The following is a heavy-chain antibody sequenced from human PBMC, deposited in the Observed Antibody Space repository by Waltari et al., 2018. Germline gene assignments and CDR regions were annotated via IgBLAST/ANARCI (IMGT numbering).Heavy chain of an antibody. CDR3: ARVVYYDSSGYYDY. Sequence: QVQLVESGGGVVQPGRSLRLSCAASGFTFSSYAMHWVRQAPGKGLEWVAVISYDVSNKYYADSVKGRFTISRDNSKNTLYLQMNSLRAEDTAVYYCARVVYYDSSGYYDYWGQGTLVTVSS. CDR2: ISYDVSNK. D-gene: IGHD3-22*01. J-gene: IGHJ4*02. CDR1: GFTFSSYA. V-gene: IGHV3-30-3*01.